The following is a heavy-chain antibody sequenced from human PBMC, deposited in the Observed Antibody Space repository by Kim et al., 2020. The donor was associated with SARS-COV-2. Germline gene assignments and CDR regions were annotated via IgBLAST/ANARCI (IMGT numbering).Heavy chain of an antibody. J-gene: IGHJ4*02. CDR1: GFNSNNYA. D-gene: IGHD6-19*01. Sequence: GGPLRLSCVVSGFNSNNYAMSWVRQAPGKGLEWVSAITKYDGRTYYADSVKGRFTISRDISKNTVFLQMNSLRADDTALYYCAKDHPASGWPTFEYWGQGTLVTVSS. V-gene: IGHV3-23*01. CDR2: ITKYDGRT. CDR3: AKDHPASGWPTFEY.